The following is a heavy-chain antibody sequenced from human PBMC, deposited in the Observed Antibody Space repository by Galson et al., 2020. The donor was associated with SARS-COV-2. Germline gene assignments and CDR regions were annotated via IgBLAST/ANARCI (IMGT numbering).Heavy chain of an antibody. CDR1: GFTFSNAW. J-gene: IGHJ6*02. CDR2: IKSKTDGGTT. Sequence: TGGSLRLSCAASGFTFSNAWMSWVRQAPGKGLEWVGRIKSKTDGGTTDYAAPVKGRFTISRDDSKNTLYLQMNSLKTEDTAVYYCTTDNYDFWSGYLGYYGMDVWGQGTTFTVSS. CDR3: TTDNYDFWSGYLGYYGMDV. D-gene: IGHD3-3*01. V-gene: IGHV3-15*01.